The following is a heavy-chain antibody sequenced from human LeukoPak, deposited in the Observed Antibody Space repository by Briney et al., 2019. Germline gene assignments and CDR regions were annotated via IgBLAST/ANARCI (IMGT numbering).Heavy chain of an antibody. Sequence: GGSLRLSCAASGFTFSSYAMSWVRQAPGKGLEWASSISASGGSTNYADSVKGLLTISRDNSKNTVYLQMNSLRAEDTAVYYCAKVMKGSERLTMVRGVIIKTAGLYYMDVWGKGTTVTVSS. J-gene: IGHJ6*03. V-gene: IGHV3-23*01. CDR2: ISASGGST. CDR1: GFTFSSYA. D-gene: IGHD3-10*01. CDR3: AKVMKGSERLTMVRGVIIKTAGLYYMDV.